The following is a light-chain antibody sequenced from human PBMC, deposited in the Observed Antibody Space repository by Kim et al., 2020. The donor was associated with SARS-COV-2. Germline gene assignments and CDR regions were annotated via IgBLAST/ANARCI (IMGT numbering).Light chain of an antibody. CDR2: AND. Sequence: GQTVPTAFSGGGAKIGSKNVYWYRQLPGMAPRLLIYANDQRPSGVPDRLSGSKSGTSASLAISGLRSEDEADYYCASWDDSLSGWVFGGGTKLTVL. CDR1: GAKIGSKN. V-gene: IGLV1-47*02. J-gene: IGLJ3*02. CDR3: ASWDDSLSGWV.